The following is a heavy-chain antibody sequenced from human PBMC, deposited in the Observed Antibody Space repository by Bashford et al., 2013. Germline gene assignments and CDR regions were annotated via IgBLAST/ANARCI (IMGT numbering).Heavy chain of an antibody. CDR1: GFTFTNYA. Sequence: GGSLRLSCAASGFTFTNYAMTWVRQAPGKGLEWVSTISGSGGSAYYADFVRGRFTISRDNSMNTVYLQMNGLRDEDTAVYHCAKDLRLGTINILDYWGQGALVTVSS. CDR3: AKDLRLGTINILDY. J-gene: IGHJ4*02. CDR2: ISGSGGSA. V-gene: IGHV3-23*01. D-gene: IGHD5-12*01.